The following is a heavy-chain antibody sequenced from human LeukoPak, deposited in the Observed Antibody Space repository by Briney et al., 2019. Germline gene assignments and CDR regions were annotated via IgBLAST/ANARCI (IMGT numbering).Heavy chain of an antibody. J-gene: IGHJ4*02. V-gene: IGHV1-2*02. Sequence: ASVKVSCKASGYTFTGYYMHWVRQAPGQGLEWMGWINPNSGGTNYAQKLQGRVTMTTDTSTSTAYMELRSLRSDDTAVYYCARLVAYYDFWSGYPPGYFDYWGQGTLVTVSS. CDR1: GYTFTGYY. D-gene: IGHD3-3*01. CDR2: INPNSGGT. CDR3: ARLVAYYDFWSGYPPGYFDY.